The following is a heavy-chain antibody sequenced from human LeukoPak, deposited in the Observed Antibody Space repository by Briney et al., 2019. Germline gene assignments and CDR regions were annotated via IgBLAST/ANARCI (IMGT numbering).Heavy chain of an antibody. D-gene: IGHD6-19*01. CDR1: GYTFTSYA. V-gene: IGHV1-69*13. CDR2: IIPIFGTA. CDR3: ARDYQGDSGWYGLSCWFDT. Sequence: GASVKVSCKASGYTFTSYAISWVRQAPGQGLEWMGGIIPIFGTANYAQKFQGRVTITADESTSTAYMELSSLRSEDTAVYYCARDYQGDSGWYGLSCWFDTWGQGTLVTVSS. J-gene: IGHJ5*02.